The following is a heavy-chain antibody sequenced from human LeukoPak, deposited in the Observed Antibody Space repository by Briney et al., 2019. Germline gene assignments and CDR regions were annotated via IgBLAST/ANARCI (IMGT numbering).Heavy chain of an antibody. CDR2: IRYDGSNK. D-gene: IGHD3-3*01. J-gene: IGHJ4*02. V-gene: IGHV3-30*02. CDR1: GFTFSSSG. Sequence: PGGSLRLSCAASGFTFSSSGMHWVRQVPGKGLEWVAFIRYDGSNKYYADSVKGRFTISRDNSKNTLYLQMNSLRAEDTAVYYCAKPGDFWSGYPTGYWGKGTLVTVSS. CDR3: AKPGDFWSGYPTGY.